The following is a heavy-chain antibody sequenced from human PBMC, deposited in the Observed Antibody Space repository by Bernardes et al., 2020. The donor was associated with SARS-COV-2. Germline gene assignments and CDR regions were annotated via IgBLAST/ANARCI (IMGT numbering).Heavy chain of an antibody. CDR3: ARGVYYDSSGYSLGGAFDI. CDR1: GFTFSSYE. Sequence: GGSLRLSCAASGFTFSSYEMNWVHKAPGKGLEWVSYISSSGSTIYYADSVKGRFTISRDNAKNSLYLQMNSLRAEDTAVYYCARGVYYDSSGYSLGGAFDIWGQGTMVTVSS. CDR2: ISSSGSTI. D-gene: IGHD3-22*01. J-gene: IGHJ3*02. V-gene: IGHV3-48*03.